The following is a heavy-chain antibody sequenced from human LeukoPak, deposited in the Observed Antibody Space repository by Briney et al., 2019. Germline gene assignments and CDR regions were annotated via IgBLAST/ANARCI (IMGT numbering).Heavy chain of an antibody. Sequence: GNSLRLSCAASGFTFSSSGMHWVRQAPGKGLERVAVIWYDGSNRYYADPVRGRFTVSRDNSKNTLYLQMNSLRAEDTAVCYYARAKGVSTGYRPTDYWGQGTLVTVSS. D-gene: IGHD3-22*01. CDR1: GFTFSSSG. CDR3: ARAKGVSTGYRPTDY. CDR2: IWYDGSNR. V-gene: IGHV3-33*01. J-gene: IGHJ4*02.